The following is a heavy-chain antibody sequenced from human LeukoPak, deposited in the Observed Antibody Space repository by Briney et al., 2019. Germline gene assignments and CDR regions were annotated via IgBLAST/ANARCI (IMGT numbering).Heavy chain of an antibody. CDR2: IDYSGST. D-gene: IGHD3-22*01. CDR1: GGSISSGDYC. V-gene: IGHV4-30-4*01. CDR3: ARALPAPPYYYDSSGYAFDI. J-gene: IGHJ3*02. Sequence: SQTLSLTCTVSGGSISSGDYCWSWIRQPPGKGLEWIGYIDYSGSTYYNPALKSRVTISVDTSKTQFSLKLSSVTAADTAVYYCARALPAPPYYYDSSGYAFDIWGQGTMVTVSS.